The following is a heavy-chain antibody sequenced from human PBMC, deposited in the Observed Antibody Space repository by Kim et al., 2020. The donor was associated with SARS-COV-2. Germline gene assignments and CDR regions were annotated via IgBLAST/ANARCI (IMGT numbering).Heavy chain of an antibody. CDR3: AGNIVVVVAAAWAY. J-gene: IGHJ4*02. CDR2: IYHSGST. V-gene: IGHV4-4*02. CDR1: GGSISSSNW. Sequence: SETLSLTCAVSGGSISSSNWWSWVRQPPGKGLEWIGEIYHSGSTNYNPSLKSRVTISVDKSKNQFSLKLSSVTAADTAVYYCAGNIVVVVAAAWAYWGQGTLVTVSS. D-gene: IGHD2-15*01.